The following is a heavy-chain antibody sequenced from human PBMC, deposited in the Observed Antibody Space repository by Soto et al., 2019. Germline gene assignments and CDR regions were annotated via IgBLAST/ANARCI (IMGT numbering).Heavy chain of an antibody. V-gene: IGHV2-5*01. Sequence: QITLKESGPTLVKPTQTLTLTCTFSGFSLSTTGVGVSWIRQPPGKALEWLALIYWHDDKRYSPSLKSRLTITKEPSKNQVVLTMTHMDPVDTATYYCAHRGGATVGLYYFDYWGKGALVTVSS. J-gene: IGHJ4*02. CDR3: AHRGGATVGLYYFDY. CDR1: GFSLSTTGVG. CDR2: IYWHDDK. D-gene: IGHD3-16*01.